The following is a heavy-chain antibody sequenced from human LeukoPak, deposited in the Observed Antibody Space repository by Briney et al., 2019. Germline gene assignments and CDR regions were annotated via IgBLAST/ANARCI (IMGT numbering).Heavy chain of an antibody. J-gene: IGHJ4*02. Sequence: ASVKVSCTASGYTFTSYGISWVRQAPGQGLEWMGWISAYNGNTNYAQKLQGRVTMTTDTSTSTAYMELRSLRSDDTAVYYCAISTLFSAAMNFDYWGQGTLVTVSS. CDR2: ISAYNGNT. V-gene: IGHV1-18*04. D-gene: IGHD2-2*01. CDR3: AISTLFSAAMNFDY. CDR1: GYTFTSYG.